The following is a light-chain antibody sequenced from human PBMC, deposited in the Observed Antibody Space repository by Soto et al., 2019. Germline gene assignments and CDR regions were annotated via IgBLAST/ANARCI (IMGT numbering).Light chain of an antibody. CDR3: RSYTSSSTLMV. CDR2: DVS. Sequence: QSALTQPASVSGSPGQSITISCTGTSSDVGGYNDVSWYQQHPGKAPKLMIYDVSNRPSGVSNRFSGSKSGNTSSLTITGLQAEDEADYYCRSYTSSSTLMVFGGGTKVTVL. J-gene: IGLJ2*01. V-gene: IGLV2-14*03. CDR1: SSDVGGYND.